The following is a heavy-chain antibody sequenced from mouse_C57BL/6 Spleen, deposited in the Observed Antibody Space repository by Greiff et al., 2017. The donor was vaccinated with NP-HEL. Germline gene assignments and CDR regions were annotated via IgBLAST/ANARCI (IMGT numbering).Heavy chain of an antibody. CDR3: VRDRGYYGSSWYFDV. J-gene: IGHJ1*03. Sequence: EVKVVESGGGLVQPKGSLKLSCAASGFTFNTYAMHWVRQAPGKGLEWVARIRSKSSNYATYYADSVKDRFTISRDDSQSMLYLQMNNLKTEDTAMYYCVRDRGYYGSSWYFDVWGTGTTVTVSS. CDR2: IRSKSSNYAT. CDR1: GFTFNTYA. D-gene: IGHD1-1*01. V-gene: IGHV10-3*01.